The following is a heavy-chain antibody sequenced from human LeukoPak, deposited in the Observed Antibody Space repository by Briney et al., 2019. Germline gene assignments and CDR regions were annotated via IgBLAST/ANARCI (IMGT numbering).Heavy chain of an antibody. Sequence: PGVSLTLPCATSGFILTYAWVIWLRQVRGREREWVGRFKRRAGDETKEYAAPVKGRFTISRDDAQETVYLKMNSLNTEHTAVYYCNWLQVSIQGDLHYYPMDVWGRGTTLTVSS. J-gene: IGHJ6*03. CDR2: FKRRAGDETK. D-gene: IGHD5/OR15-5a*01. CDR1: GFILTYAW. CDR3: NWLQVSIQGDLHYYPMDV. V-gene: IGHV3-15*01.